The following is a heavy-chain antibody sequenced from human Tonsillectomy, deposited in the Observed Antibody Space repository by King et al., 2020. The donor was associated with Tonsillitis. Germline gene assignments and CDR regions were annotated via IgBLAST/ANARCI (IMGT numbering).Heavy chain of an antibody. D-gene: IGHD3-10*01. J-gene: IGHJ6*02. Sequence: VQLVESGGGVVQPGRSLRLSCAASGFTFSSYGMHWVRQAPGKGLEWVAVISYDGSNKYYADSVKGRFTISRDNSKNTLYLQMNSLRAEDTAVYYCAKEIYDSGRYPTYYYYGMDVWGQGTTVTVSS. CDR2: ISYDGSNK. V-gene: IGHV3-30*18. CDR3: AKEIYDSGRYPTYYYYGMDV. CDR1: GFTFSSYG.